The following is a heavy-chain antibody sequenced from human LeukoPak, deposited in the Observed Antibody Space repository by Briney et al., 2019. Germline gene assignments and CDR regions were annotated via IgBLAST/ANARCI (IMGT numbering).Heavy chain of an antibody. CDR3: ARGYCSGGSCYPLNWFDP. CDR2: INPSGGST. Sequence: ASVKVSCKASGYTFTSYYMHWVRQAPGQGLEWMGIINPSGGSTSYAQKFQGRVTMTRDMSTSTVYMELSSLRSEDTAVYYCARGYCSGGSCYPLNWFDPWVQGTLVTVSS. J-gene: IGHJ5*02. CDR1: GYTFTSYY. V-gene: IGHV1-46*01. D-gene: IGHD2-15*01.